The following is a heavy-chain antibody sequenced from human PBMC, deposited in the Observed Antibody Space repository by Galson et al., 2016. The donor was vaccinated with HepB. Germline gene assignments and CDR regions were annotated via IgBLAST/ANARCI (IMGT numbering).Heavy chain of an antibody. Sequence: SLRLSCAASGFTFRSYWMSWVRQAPGKGLEWISYITGSGSAIYYADSVKGRFTISRDNPKNSLDLQMNSLRVEDTAVYYCARDGTVAPGYWGQGTLVTVSS. CDR2: ITGSGSAI. J-gene: IGHJ1*01. CDR1: GFTFRSYW. CDR3: ARDGTVAPGY. D-gene: IGHD6-19*01. V-gene: IGHV3-11*01.